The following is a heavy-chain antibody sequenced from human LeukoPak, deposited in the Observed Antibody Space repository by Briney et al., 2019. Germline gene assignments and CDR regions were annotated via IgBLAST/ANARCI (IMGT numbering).Heavy chain of an antibody. CDR2: IYYSGST. J-gene: IGHJ4*02. D-gene: IGHD5-18*01. Sequence: SETLSLTCTVSGGSISSSSYYWGWIRQPPGKGLEWIGSIYYSGSTNYNPSLKSRVTISVDTSKNQFSLKLSSVTAADTAVYYCARGQVGGIQLWLRRLYYFDYWGQGTLVTVSS. CDR1: GGSISSSSYY. CDR3: ARGQVGGIQLWLRRLYYFDY. V-gene: IGHV4-39*07.